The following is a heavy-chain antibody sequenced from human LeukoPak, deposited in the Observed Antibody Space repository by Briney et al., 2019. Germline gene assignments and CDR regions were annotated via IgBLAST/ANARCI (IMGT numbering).Heavy chain of an antibody. Sequence: SETLSLTCTVSGGSISSSNFYWGWIRQPPGKGLEWIGSIYYSGSTYYNPSLKSRVTISVDTSKNQFSLKLSSVTAADTAVYYCARPVLRYFDCCWFDPWGQGTLVTVSS. V-gene: IGHV4-39*07. D-gene: IGHD3-9*01. CDR2: IYYSGST. J-gene: IGHJ5*02. CDR3: ARPVLRYFDCCWFDP. CDR1: GGSISSSNFY.